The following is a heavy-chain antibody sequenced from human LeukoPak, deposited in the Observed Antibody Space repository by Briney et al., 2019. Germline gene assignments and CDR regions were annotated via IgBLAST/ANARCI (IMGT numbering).Heavy chain of an antibody. CDR3: ASSGYYPYYFDY. Sequence: SETLPLTCTVSGGSISSYYWSWIRQPPGKGLEWIGYIYYSGSTNYNPSLKSRVTISVDTSKNQFSLKLSSVTAADTAVYYCASSGYYPYYFDYWGQGTLVTVSS. D-gene: IGHD3-22*01. V-gene: IGHV4-59*01. J-gene: IGHJ4*02. CDR1: GGSISSYY. CDR2: IYYSGST.